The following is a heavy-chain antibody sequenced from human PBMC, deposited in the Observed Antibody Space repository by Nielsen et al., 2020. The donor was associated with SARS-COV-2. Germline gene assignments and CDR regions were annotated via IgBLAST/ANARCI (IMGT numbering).Heavy chain of an antibody. CDR2: IKQDGSEK. CDR3: ARVEGSSWYFDY. Sequence: GESLKISYAASGFTFSSYWLSWVRQAPGKGLEWVANIKQDGSEKYYVDSVKGRFTISRDNAKNSLSLQMNSLRVEDTAVYYCARVEGSSWYFDYWGQGTLVTVSS. V-gene: IGHV3-7*03. J-gene: IGHJ4*02. CDR1: GFTFSSYW. D-gene: IGHD6-13*01.